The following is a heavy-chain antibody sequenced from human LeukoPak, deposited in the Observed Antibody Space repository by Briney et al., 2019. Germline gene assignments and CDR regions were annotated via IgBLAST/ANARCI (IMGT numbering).Heavy chain of an antibody. D-gene: IGHD3-22*01. CDR1: GFTFSSYA. CDR2: ISGSGGST. V-gene: IGHV3-23*01. J-gene: IGHJ4*02. Sequence: GGSLRLSCAASGFTFSSYAMSWVRQAPGKGLEWVSAISGSGGSTYYADSVKGRFTISRDNSKNTLYLQMNSLRVEDTAVYYCARGPTYYYDSSGYYYERGSFDYWGQGTLVTVSS. CDR3: ARGPTYYYDSSGYYYERGSFDY.